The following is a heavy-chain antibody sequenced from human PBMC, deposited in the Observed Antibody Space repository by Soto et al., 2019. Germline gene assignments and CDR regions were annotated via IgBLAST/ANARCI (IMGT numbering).Heavy chain of an antibody. CDR3: ARDLYYDSSGYYSPGAFDI. V-gene: IGHV4-30-4*01. CDR2: IYYSGST. CDR1: GGSISSGDYY. D-gene: IGHD3-22*01. J-gene: IGHJ3*02. Sequence: SETLSLTCTVSGGSISSGDYYWSWIRQPPGKGLEWIGYIYYSGSTYYNPSLKSRVTISVDTSKNQFSLKLSSVTAADTAVYYCARDLYYDSSGYYSPGAFDIWGQGTMVTV.